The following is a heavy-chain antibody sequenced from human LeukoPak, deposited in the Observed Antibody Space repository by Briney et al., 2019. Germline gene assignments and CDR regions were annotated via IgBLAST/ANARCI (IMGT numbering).Heavy chain of an antibody. J-gene: IGHJ4*02. CDR2: ISSSSSTI. D-gene: IGHD3-16*01. CDR1: GFTFSSYS. CDR3: AKDSLYYVWGPLDY. V-gene: IGHV3-48*01. Sequence: PGGSLRLSCAASGFTFSSYSMNWVRQAPGKGLEWVSYISSSSSTIYYADSVKGRFTISRDNAKNSLYLQMNSLRAEDTALYYCAKDSLYYVWGPLDYWGQGTLVTVSS.